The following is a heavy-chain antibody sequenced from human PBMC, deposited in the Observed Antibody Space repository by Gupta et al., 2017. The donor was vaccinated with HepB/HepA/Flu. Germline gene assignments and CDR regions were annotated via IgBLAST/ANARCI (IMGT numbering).Heavy chain of an antibody. V-gene: IGHV4-59*11. CDR2: VHYSGRN. CDR1: GGSISSHY. CDR3: ARSAAGWL. J-gene: IGHJ4*02. Sequence: QVQLQESGPGLVKPSETLSLTCNVSGGSISSHYWSWVRQPPGKGLEWIGYVHYSGRNHYNPSLKSRVTISVDTSKKKFFLKLNSVTAADTAVYFCARSAAGWLWGQGTLVTVST. D-gene: IGHD6-13*01.